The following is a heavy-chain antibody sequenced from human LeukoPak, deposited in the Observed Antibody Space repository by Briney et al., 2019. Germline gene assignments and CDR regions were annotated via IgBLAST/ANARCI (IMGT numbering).Heavy chain of an antibody. J-gene: IGHJ4*02. CDR3: AREVMFVGATDY. CDR1: GFTFSHYG. CDR2: ISGSGGST. Sequence: GGSLRLSCAASGFTFSHYGMNWVRQAPGKGLEWVSAISGSGGSTYYADSVKGRFTISRDNAKNSLYLQMNSLRAEDTAVYYCAREVMFVGATDYWGQGTLVTVSS. D-gene: IGHD3-16*01. V-gene: IGHV3-21*01.